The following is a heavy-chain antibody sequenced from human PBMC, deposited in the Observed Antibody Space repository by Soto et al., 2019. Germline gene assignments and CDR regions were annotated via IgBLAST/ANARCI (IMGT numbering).Heavy chain of an antibody. CDR2: ISYDGSNK. CDR3: ARGIAPPFDY. CDR1: GFTFSSYA. V-gene: IGHV3-30-3*01. Sequence: QVQLVESGGGVVQPGRSLRLSCAASGFTFSSYAMHWVRQAPGKGLEWVAVISYDGSNKYYAESVKGRFTISRDNSKNTLYLQMNSLRAEDTAVYYCARGIAPPFDYWGQGTLVTVSS. J-gene: IGHJ4*02.